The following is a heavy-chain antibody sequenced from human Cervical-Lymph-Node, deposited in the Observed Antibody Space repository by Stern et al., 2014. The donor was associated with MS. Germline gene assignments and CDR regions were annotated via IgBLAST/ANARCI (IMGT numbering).Heavy chain of an antibody. CDR2: IYTSGST. Sequence: QVQLQESGPGLVKPSETLSLTCSVSGGSMSSHYWTWIRQPAGKRLEWIGDIYTSGSTNYTPSLKSRVTMSLDTAKNQFSLKLTSVTAADTGVYYCARDLPPMTRSYYGMDVWGLGTTVTVSS. J-gene: IGHJ6*02. D-gene: IGHD5-24*01. V-gene: IGHV4-4*07. CDR3: ARDLPPMTRSYYGMDV. CDR1: GGSMSSHY.